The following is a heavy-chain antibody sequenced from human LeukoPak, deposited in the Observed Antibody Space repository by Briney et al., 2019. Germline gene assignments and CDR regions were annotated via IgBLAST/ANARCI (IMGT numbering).Heavy chain of an antibody. CDR1: GYSISSGYY. CDR2: IYHSGST. Sequence: PSETLSLTCTVSGYSISSGYYWGWIRQPPGKGLEWIGEIYHSGSTNYNPSLKSRVTISVDKSKNQFSLKLSSVTAADTAVYYCARHRRDYYGSGRMYYFDYWGQGTLVTVSS. CDR3: ARHRRDYYGSGRMYYFDY. J-gene: IGHJ4*02. D-gene: IGHD3-10*01. V-gene: IGHV4-38-2*02.